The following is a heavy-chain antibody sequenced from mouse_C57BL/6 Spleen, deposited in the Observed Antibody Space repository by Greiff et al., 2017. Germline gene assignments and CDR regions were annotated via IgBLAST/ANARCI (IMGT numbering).Heavy chain of an antibody. CDR3: ARSGGSSPWYFDV. V-gene: IGHV1-55*01. D-gene: IGHD1-1*01. CDR2: IYPGSGST. J-gene: IGHJ1*03. Sequence: QVQLQQSGAELVKPGASVKMSCKASGYTFTSYWITWVKQRPGQGLEWIGDIYPGSGSTNYNEKFKSKATLTVDTSSSTAYMQLSSLTSEDSAVYYCARSGGSSPWYFDVWGTGTTVTVSS. CDR1: GYTFTSYW.